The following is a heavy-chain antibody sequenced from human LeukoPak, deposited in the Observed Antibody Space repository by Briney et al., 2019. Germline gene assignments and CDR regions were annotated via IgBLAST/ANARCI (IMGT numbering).Heavy chain of an antibody. CDR2: IYSGGST. CDR1: GFTFSSYA. Sequence: GGSLRLSCAASGFTFSSYAMSWVRQAPGKGLEWVSVIYSGGSTYYADSVKGRFTISRDNSKNTLYLQMNSLRAEDTAVYYCARDRDSSYWGQGTLVTVSS. D-gene: IGHD3/OR15-3a*01. J-gene: IGHJ4*02. CDR3: ARDRDSSY. V-gene: IGHV3-53*01.